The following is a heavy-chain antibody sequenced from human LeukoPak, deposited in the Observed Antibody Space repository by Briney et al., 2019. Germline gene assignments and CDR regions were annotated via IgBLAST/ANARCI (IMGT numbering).Heavy chain of an antibody. J-gene: IGHJ4*02. CDR2: IWYDGSNK. CDR3: ARDPMYGSGSYYFFDY. Sequence: GGSLRLSCAASGFTFSGYGMHWVRQAPGKGLEWVAVIWYDGSNKYYADSVKGRFTISRDNSKNTLYLQMDSLRAEDTAVYYCARDPMYGSGSYYFFDYWGQGTLVTVSS. D-gene: IGHD3-10*01. V-gene: IGHV3-33*01. CDR1: GFTFSGYG.